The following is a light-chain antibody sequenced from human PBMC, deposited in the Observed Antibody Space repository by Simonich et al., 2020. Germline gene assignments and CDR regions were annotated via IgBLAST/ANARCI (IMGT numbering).Light chain of an antibody. CDR3: MQALQTWT. J-gene: IGKJ1*01. CDR2: LGS. CDR1: QSLLHSNGYNY. Sequence: DIVMTQSPLSLPVTPGEPASISCRSSQSLLHSNGYNYLDWYLQKPGHSPQLLIYLGSNRASGVPDRFRGSGSGTDFTLKISRVEAEEVGVYYCMQALQTWTFGQGTKVEIK. V-gene: IGKV2-28*01.